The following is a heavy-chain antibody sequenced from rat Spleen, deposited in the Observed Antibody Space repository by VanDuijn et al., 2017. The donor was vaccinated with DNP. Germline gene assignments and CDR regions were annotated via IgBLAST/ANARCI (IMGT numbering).Heavy chain of an antibody. Sequence: EVQLQESGPGLVKTSQSLSLTCSVTGYSITSSYRWNWIRKFPGNKMEWVGHISYSGSTSYNPSLKSRISITRDTSKNQFFLQLNSVTSGDTATYYCARWNIGTTTLDYWGQGVMVTVSS. CDR2: ISYSGST. CDR1: GYSITSSY. CDR3: ARWNIGTTTLDY. V-gene: IGHV3-1*01. J-gene: IGHJ2*01. D-gene: IGHD1-5*01.